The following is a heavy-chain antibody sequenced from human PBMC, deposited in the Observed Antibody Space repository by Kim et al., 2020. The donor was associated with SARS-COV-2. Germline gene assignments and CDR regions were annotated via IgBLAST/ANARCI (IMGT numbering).Heavy chain of an antibody. V-gene: IGHV3-23*01. J-gene: IGHJ4*02. CDR3: AKDFQQQLATPLYHDY. Sequence: GGSLRLSCAASGFTFSSYAMSWVRQAPGKGLEWVSAISGSGGSTYYADSVKGRFTISRDNSKNTLYLQMNSLRAEDTAVYYCAKDFQQQLATPLYHDYWGQGTLVTVSS. CDR1: GFTFSSYA. CDR2: ISGSGGST. D-gene: IGHD6-13*01.